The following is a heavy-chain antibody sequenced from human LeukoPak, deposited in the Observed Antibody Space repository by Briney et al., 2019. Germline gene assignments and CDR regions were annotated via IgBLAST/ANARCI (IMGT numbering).Heavy chain of an antibody. V-gene: IGHV3-23*01. CDR3: AKGRALVGGTTRSYDS. Sequence: VGSLRLSCAASGFTFSSYSMSWVRQAPGKGLEWVSVISGSGGDTFYADSVKGRFTISRDNSKNTLYLQMNSLRVEDTAVYYCAKGRALVGGTTRSYDSWGQGTLVTVSS. CDR2: ISGSGGDT. D-gene: IGHD1-26*01. CDR1: GFTFSSYS. J-gene: IGHJ5*02.